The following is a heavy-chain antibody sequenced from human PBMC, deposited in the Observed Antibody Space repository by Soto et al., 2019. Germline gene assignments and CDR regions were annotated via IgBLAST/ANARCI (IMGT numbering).Heavy chain of an antibody. J-gene: IGHJ6*02. V-gene: IGHV1-69*06. CDR1: GGTFSSYA. CDR3: AKVRSGYDMGHPTYYYYGLDV. D-gene: IGHD5-12*01. Sequence: ASVKVTCKASGGTFSSYAISWVRQAPGQGLEWMGGIIPIFGTANYAQKFQGRVTITADKSTSTAYMELSSLRSEDTAVYYCAKVRSGYDMGHPTYYYYGLDVWGQGHKVTVSS. CDR2: IIPIFGTA.